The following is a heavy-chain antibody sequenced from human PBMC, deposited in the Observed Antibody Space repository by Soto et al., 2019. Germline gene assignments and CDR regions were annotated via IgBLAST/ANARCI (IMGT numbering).Heavy chain of an antibody. J-gene: IGHJ5*02. Sequence: PSETLALSCAFSGYSISIGYYGGWIRQPPGKGLEWIGSIYHSGSTYYNPSLKSRVTISVDTSKDQFSLKLSSVTAADTAVYYCARDLVIEVASGLDPWGQGTMVTVSS. CDR2: IYHSGST. CDR3: ARDLVIEVASGLDP. D-gene: IGHD6-19*01. V-gene: IGHV4-38-2*02. CDR1: GYSISIGYY.